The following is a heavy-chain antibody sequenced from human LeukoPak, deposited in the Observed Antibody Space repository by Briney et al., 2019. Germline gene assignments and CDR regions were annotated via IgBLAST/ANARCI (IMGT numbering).Heavy chain of an antibody. CDR3: ARGRVYLRYLYGMDV. CDR1: GGSISSGGYS. D-gene: IGHD3-9*01. J-gene: IGHJ6*02. Sequence: PSETLSLTCAVSGGSISSGGYSWSWIRQPPGTGLEWIGDIYHSGSTNYNPSLKSRVTISVDTSKNQFSLKLSSVTAADTAVYYCARGRVYLRYLYGMDVWGQGTTVTVSS. CDR2: IYHSGST. V-gene: IGHV4-30-2*01.